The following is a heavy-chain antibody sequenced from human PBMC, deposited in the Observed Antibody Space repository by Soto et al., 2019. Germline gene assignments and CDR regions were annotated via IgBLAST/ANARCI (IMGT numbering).Heavy chain of an antibody. CDR2: INPDSGAT. J-gene: IGHJ4*02. Sequence: ASVKVSCKASGYSFTGYYIHWVPQAPGQGLEWVGWINPDSGATNYAQNFQGRVTLTSDTSISTASMDLTSLTSDDTAVYHCARGDYGTGGYPFPYFDYWGQGTLVTVSS. D-gene: IGHD2-8*02. CDR3: ARGDYGTGGYPFPYFDY. V-gene: IGHV1-2*02. CDR1: GYSFTGYY.